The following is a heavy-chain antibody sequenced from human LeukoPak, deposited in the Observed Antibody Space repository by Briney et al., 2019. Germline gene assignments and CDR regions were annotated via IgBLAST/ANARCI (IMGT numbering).Heavy chain of an antibody. Sequence: PSETLSLTCTVSGGSISSSSYYWGWIRQPPGKGLEWIGTIYYSGSTYYNPSLKSRVTISVDTSKNQFSLKLSSVTAADTAVYYCARFRVWGSYRLSENYFDYWGQGTLLTVSS. V-gene: IGHV4-39*07. CDR2: IYYSGST. CDR3: ARFRVWGSYRLSENYFDY. D-gene: IGHD3-16*02. CDR1: GGSISSSSYY. J-gene: IGHJ4*02.